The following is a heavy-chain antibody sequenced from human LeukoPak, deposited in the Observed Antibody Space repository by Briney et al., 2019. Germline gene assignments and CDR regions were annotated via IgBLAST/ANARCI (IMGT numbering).Heavy chain of an antibody. Sequence: GGSLRLSCAASGFTVSNNYMTWVRQTPDRGLEWVSLTYSAGFTYYPDSVQGRFTISRDIANNTVFLQMNSLRVEDTAVYYCARGGGHQPTYYQYLDVWGKGTTVTVSS. CDR2: TYSAGFT. V-gene: IGHV3-53*01. CDR3: ARGGGHQPTYYQYLDV. CDR1: GFTVSNNY. D-gene: IGHD1-14*01. J-gene: IGHJ6*03.